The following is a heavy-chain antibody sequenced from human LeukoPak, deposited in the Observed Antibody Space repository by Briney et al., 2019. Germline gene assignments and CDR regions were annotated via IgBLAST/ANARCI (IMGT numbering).Heavy chain of an antibody. J-gene: IGHJ1*01. CDR2: ISYNGSNK. CDR3: ARGPRPYYYGSGSYYHEYFQH. CDR1: GFTFSNYA. V-gene: IGHV3-30-3*01. D-gene: IGHD3-10*01. Sequence: PGGSLRLSCAGSGFTFSNYAMHWVRQAPGKGLEWVAVISYNGSNKYYADSVKGRFTISRDNSKNTLYLQMNSLRAEDTAVYHCARGPRPYYYGSGSYYHEYFQHWGQGTLVTVSS.